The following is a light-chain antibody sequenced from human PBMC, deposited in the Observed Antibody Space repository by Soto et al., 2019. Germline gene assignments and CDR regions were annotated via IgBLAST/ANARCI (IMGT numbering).Light chain of an antibody. J-gene: IGKJ1*01. CDR3: QQYDSYSWT. Sequence: IQLTQSPSSLSASLGDRGTITCRASQSISSWLAWDQQKPGKAPKLXVYQASTLESGVPLRFSGSGSGTEFTLTINSLQSDDFATYYCQQYDSYSWTFGQGTKG. CDR1: QSISSW. V-gene: IGKV1-5*03. CDR2: QAS.